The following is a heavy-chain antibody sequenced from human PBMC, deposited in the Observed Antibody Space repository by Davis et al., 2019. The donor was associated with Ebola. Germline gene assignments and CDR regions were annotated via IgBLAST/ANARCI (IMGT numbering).Heavy chain of an antibody. Sequence: GESLKISCAASGFTFSSYWMSWVRQAPGKGLEWVANIKQDGSEKYYVDSVKGRFTISRDNAKNPLYLQMNSLRAEDTAVYYCARGGKGVHYYYYGMDVWGQGTTVTVSS. CDR2: IKQDGSEK. V-gene: IGHV3-7*01. CDR3: ARGGKGVHYYYYGMDV. J-gene: IGHJ6*02. D-gene: IGHD3-10*01. CDR1: GFTFSSYW.